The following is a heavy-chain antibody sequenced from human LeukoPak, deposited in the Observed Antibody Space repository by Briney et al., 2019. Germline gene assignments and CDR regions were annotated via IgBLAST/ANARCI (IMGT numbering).Heavy chain of an antibody. CDR2: IYYSGST. CDR1: GGSISSSSYY. Sequence: PSETLSLTCTVSGGSISSSSYYWGWIRQPPGKGLEWIGSIYYSGSTYYNSSLKSRVTISVDTSKNQFSLKLSSVTAADTAVYYCARLPVAGLNFDYWGQGTLVTVSS. J-gene: IGHJ4*02. CDR3: ARLPVAGLNFDY. V-gene: IGHV4-39*01. D-gene: IGHD6-19*01.